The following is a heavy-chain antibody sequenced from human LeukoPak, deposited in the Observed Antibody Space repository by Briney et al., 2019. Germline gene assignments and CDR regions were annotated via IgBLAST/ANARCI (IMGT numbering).Heavy chain of an antibody. CDR1: GYTFTSYG. Sequence: ASVKVSCKASGYTFTSYGISWVRQAPGQGLEWMGWINPNSGGTNYAQKFQGRVTMTRDTSISTAYMELSRLRSDDTAVYYCARPLRTLCSGGSCYSAWFDPWGQGTLVTVSS. V-gene: IGHV1-2*02. J-gene: IGHJ5*02. D-gene: IGHD2-15*01. CDR2: INPNSGGT. CDR3: ARPLRTLCSGGSCYSAWFDP.